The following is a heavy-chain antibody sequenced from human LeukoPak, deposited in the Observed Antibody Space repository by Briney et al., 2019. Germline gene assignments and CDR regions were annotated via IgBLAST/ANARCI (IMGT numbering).Heavy chain of an antibody. CDR1: GGSFSGYY. D-gene: IGHD6-13*01. CDR3: ARDFSTYSSSWDY. J-gene: IGHJ4*02. V-gene: IGHV4-34*01. Sequence: KPSETLSLTCAVYGGSFSGYYWSWIRQPPGKGLEWIGEINHSGSTNYNPSLKSRVTISVDTSKNQFSLKLSSVTAADTAVCYCARDFSTYSSSWDYWGQGTLVTVSS. CDR2: INHSGST.